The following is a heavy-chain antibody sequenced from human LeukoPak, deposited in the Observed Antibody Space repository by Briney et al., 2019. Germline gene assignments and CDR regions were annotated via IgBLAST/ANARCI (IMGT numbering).Heavy chain of an antibody. Sequence: GGSLRLSCAASGFTFSSYAMSWVRQAPGKGLEWVSAISDSGGSTYYADSVKGRFTISRDNSKNTLYLQMNSLRAEDTAVYYCARGSRGGPLGIWGQGTLVTVSS. D-gene: IGHD1-14*01. CDR3: ARGSRGGPLGI. J-gene: IGHJ4*02. V-gene: IGHV3-23*01. CDR2: ISDSGGST. CDR1: GFTFSSYA.